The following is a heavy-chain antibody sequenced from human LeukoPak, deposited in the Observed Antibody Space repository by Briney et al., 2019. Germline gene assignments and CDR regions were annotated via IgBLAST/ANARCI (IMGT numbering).Heavy chain of an antibody. CDR2: DNLQGST. Sequence: SETLSLTCGVSGGSITNTNYWTWVRQPPGKGLEWIGEDNLQGSTNYNPSLMGRVAISVDKSENHISLQLTSVTAADTAVYYCAREGGPYRPLDYSGQGTLVTVSS. J-gene: IGHJ4*02. CDR3: AREGGPYRPLDY. CDR1: GGSITNTNY. V-gene: IGHV4-4*02.